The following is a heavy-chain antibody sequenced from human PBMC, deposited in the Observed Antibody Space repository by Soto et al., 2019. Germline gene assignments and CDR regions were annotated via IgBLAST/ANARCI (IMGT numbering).Heavy chain of an antibody. CDR1: GYSFTSYW. Sequence: GGSLKISCKGSGYSFTSYWIAWVRQMPGKGLESMGIIYPGDSDTRYSPSFQGHVTISADESTNTAYLQWSSLKPSDTAIYYCARRRRISAGMYVWGQGTTVTVSS. CDR2: IYPGDSDT. V-gene: IGHV5-51*01. D-gene: IGHD2-21*01. CDR3: ARRRRISAGMYV. J-gene: IGHJ6*02.